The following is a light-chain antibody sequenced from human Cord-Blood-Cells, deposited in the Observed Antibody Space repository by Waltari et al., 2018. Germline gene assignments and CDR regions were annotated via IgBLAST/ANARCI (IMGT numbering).Light chain of an antibody. CDR2: SNN. Sequence: QSVLTQPPSASGTPGQRVTISCSGSSSNIGSNTVNWYQQLPGTAHKLLIYSNNQRPSGVPDRFSGSTSGTSASLAISGLQSEDEADYYCAAGDDSLNGVVFGGGTKLTVL. J-gene: IGLJ2*01. CDR1: SSNIGSNT. V-gene: IGLV1-44*01. CDR3: AAGDDSLNGVV.